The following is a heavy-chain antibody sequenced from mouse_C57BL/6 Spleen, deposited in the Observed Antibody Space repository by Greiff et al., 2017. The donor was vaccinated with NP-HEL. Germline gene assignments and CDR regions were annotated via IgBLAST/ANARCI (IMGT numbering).Heavy chain of an antibody. V-gene: IGHV3-3*01. CDR2: TFYSGIT. CDR3: ARSYDYPYWYFDV. CDR1: GFSINSDCY. J-gene: IGHJ1*03. D-gene: IGHD2-4*01. Sequence: EVQGVESGPSLVRPSQTLSLTCTVTGFSINSDCYWIWIRQFPGNKLEYIGYTFYSGITSYNPSLESRTYITRDTSKNQFSLKLSSVTTEDTATYYCARSYDYPYWYFDVWGTGTTVTVSS.